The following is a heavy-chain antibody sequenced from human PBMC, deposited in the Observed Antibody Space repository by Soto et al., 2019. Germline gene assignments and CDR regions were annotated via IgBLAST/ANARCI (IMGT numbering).Heavy chain of an antibody. D-gene: IGHD2-8*01. CDR1: GFTFSSYA. CDR2: IDWNGGTT. CDR3: ITDGPDGRAY. J-gene: IGHJ4*02. V-gene: IGHV3-20*04. Sequence: GGSLRLSCAASGFTFSSYAMSWVRHAPGKGLEWVCGIDWNGGTTGCVDSVKGRFTISRDNAKNSLYLQMNSLKIEDTAVYYCITDGPDGRAYWGQGTQVTVSS.